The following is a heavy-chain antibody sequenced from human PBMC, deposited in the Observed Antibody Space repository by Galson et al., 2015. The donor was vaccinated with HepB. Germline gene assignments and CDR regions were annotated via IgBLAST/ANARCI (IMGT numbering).Heavy chain of an antibody. CDR2: ISGSGGRT. CDR3: AKAGYYFYYYMDV. J-gene: IGHJ6*03. Sequence: SLRLSCAVSGFTFSNYAMSWVRQAPGKGLEWVSGISGSGGRTDYADSVKGRFTISRDKSRNTLYLQMDSLRAEDTAVYYCAKAGYYFYYYMDVWGKGTTVTVSS. V-gene: IGHV3-23*01. CDR1: GFTFSNYA.